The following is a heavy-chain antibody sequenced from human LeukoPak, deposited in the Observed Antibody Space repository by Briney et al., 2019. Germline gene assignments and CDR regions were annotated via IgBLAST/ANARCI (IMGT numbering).Heavy chain of an antibody. D-gene: IGHD6-19*01. CDR2: INTGNGNT. CDR1: GYTFTNYA. V-gene: IGHV1-3*03. Sequence: ASAKVSCKASGYTFTNYAMHWVRQAPGQRLEWMGWINTGNGNTKYSQEFQGRVTITRDTSANTAYMELSSLRSEDMAVYYCARAVKYRSGPLTDLLPYYFDYWGQGTLVTVSS. CDR3: ARAVKYRSGPLTDLLPYYFDY. J-gene: IGHJ4*02.